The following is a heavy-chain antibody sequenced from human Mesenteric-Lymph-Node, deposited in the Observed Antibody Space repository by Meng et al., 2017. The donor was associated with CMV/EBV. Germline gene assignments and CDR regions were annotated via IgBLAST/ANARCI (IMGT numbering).Heavy chain of an antibody. CDR1: GFTCSNYS. CDR3: ARASTVTPRLPHCFDY. V-gene: IGHV3-21*01. D-gene: IGHD4-17*01. J-gene: IGHJ4*02. CDR2: ISSSSRYI. Sequence: GESLKISCAASGFTCSNYSMNWVRQAPGKGLEWVSSISSSSRYIYYADSVKGRFTISRDNAKNALYLQMNSLSAEDTAVYYCARASTVTPRLPHCFDYWGQGTLVTVSS.